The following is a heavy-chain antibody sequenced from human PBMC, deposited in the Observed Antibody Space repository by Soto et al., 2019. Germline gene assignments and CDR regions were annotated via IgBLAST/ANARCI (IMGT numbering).Heavy chain of an antibody. CDR1: GYSFTSYW. CDR3: AIRGRIVTRPSLDHYYFMDV. D-gene: IGHD1-7*01. CDR2: IYPGDSDT. Sequence: GESLTISCEGSGYSFTSYWIGWVRQMPGKGLEWMGIIYPGDSDTRYSPSFQGQVTISADKSISTAYLQWSSLKASDNAMYYFAIRGRIVTRPSLDHYYFMDVWGKGTTVIGSS. J-gene: IGHJ6*03. V-gene: IGHV5-51*01.